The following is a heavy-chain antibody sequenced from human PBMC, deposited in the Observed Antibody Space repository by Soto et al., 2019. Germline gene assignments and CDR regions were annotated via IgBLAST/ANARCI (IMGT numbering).Heavy chain of an antibody. CDR3: ARSLSLRGPTAWWFDP. D-gene: IGHD3-10*01. V-gene: IGHV4-59*08. CDR2: IYYSGST. CDR1: GGSISSYY. J-gene: IGHJ5*02. Sequence: SETLSLTCTVSGGSISSYYWSWIRQPPGKGLEWIGYIYYSGSTNYNPSLKSRVTISVDTSKNQFSLKLSSVTAAGTAVYYCARSLSLRGPTAWWFDPWGQGTLVTVSS.